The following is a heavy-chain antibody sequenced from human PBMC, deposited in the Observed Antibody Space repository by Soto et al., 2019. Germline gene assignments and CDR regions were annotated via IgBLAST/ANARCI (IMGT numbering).Heavy chain of an antibody. CDR1: GGSLSSYY. CDR3: VSESTVNEAFDI. D-gene: IGHD4-17*01. J-gene: IGHJ3*02. CDR2: IYYSGST. Sequence: PSETLSLTCTVSGGSLSSYYWSWIRQPPGKGLEWIGYIYYSGSTNYNPSLKSRVTISVDTSKNQFSLKLSSVTAADTAVYYCVSESTVNEAFDIWGQGTMVTVSS. V-gene: IGHV4-59*01.